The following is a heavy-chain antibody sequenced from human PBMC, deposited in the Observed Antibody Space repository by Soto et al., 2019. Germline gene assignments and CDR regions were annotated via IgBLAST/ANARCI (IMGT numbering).Heavy chain of an antibody. CDR1: GFTFSSYA. CDR3: ARAAGRAVTANWYFDL. Sequence: QVQLVESGGGVVQPGRSLRLSCAASGFTFSSYAMHWVRQAPGKWLEWVAVISYDGSNKYYADSVKGRFTISRDNSKNTRYLQMNSLRAEDTAVYYCARAAGRAVTANWYFDLWGRGTLVTVSS. V-gene: IGHV3-30-3*01. D-gene: IGHD3-10*01. J-gene: IGHJ2*01. CDR2: ISYDGSNK.